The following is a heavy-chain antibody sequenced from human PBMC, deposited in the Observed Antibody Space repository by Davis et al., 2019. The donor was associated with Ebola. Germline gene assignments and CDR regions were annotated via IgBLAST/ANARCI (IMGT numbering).Heavy chain of an antibody. J-gene: IGHJ4*02. V-gene: IGHV1-69*05. Sequence: SVKVSCKASGCTFSSYAISWVRQAPGQGLEWMGGIIPIFGTANYAQNFQGRVTMTRDTSTTTVYMELSSLRSEDTAVYYCARKAAYFYSFDYWGQGTLVTVSS. D-gene: IGHD3-16*01. CDR3: ARKAAYFYSFDY. CDR2: IIPIFGTA. CDR1: GCTFSSYA.